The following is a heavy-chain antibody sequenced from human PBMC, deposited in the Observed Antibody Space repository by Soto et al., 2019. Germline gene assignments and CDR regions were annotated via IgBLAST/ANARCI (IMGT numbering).Heavy chain of an antibody. CDR1: GFTFSSYW. CDR3: ASDKYSSSWYPKELFDY. Sequence: GGSLRLSCAASGFTFSSYWMSWVRQAPGKGLEWVANIKQDGSEKYYVDSVKGRFTISRDNAKNSLYLQMNSLRAEDTAVYYCASDKYSSSWYPKELFDYWGQGTLVT. V-gene: IGHV3-7*01. J-gene: IGHJ4*02. CDR2: IKQDGSEK. D-gene: IGHD6-13*01.